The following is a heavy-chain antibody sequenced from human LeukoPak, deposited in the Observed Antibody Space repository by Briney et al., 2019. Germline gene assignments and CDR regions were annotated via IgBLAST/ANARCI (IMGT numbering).Heavy chain of an antibody. CDR1: GFTFSSYS. CDR3: ARAPAAPFYYFDY. CDR2: ISSSSSYI. Sequence: PGGSLRLSCAAPGFTFSSYSMNWVRQAPGKGLEWVSSISSSSSYIYYADSVKGRFTISRDNAKNSLYLQMNSLRAEDTAVYYCARAPAAPFYYFDYWGQGTLVTVSS. V-gene: IGHV3-21*01. J-gene: IGHJ4*02. D-gene: IGHD6-13*01.